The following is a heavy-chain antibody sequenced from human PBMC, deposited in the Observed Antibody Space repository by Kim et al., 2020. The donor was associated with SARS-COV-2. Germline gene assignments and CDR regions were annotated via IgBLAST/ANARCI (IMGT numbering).Heavy chain of an antibody. J-gene: IGHJ4*02. CDR1: GFTFSSYS. V-gene: IGHV3-21*01. D-gene: IGHD2-21*02. Sequence: GGSLRLSCAASGFTFSSYSMNWVRQAPGKGLEWVSSISSSSSYIYYADSVKGRFTISRDNAKNSLYLQMNSLRAEDTAVYYCARVYRAVTAPDYSDYWGQGTLVTVSS. CDR2: ISSSSSYI. CDR3: ARVYRAVTAPDYSDY.